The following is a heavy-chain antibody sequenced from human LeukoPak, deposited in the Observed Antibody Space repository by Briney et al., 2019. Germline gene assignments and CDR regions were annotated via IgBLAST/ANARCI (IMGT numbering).Heavy chain of an antibody. V-gene: IGHV1-8*01. D-gene: IGHD4-17*01. CDR1: GYTFTSYD. CDR3: ARTTVLDPDAFDI. Sequence: ASVKVSCKASGYTFTSYDINWVRQATGQGLEWMGWMNPNSGNTGYAQKFQGRVTMTRNTSIGTAYMELSSLRSEDTAVYYCARTTVLDPDAFDIWGQGTMVTVSS. J-gene: IGHJ3*02. CDR2: MNPNSGNT.